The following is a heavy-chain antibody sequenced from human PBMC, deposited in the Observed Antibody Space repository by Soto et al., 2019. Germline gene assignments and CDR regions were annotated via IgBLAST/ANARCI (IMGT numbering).Heavy chain of an antibody. Sequence: EVQLVESGGGLVKPGGSLRLSCAASGFTFSNAWMSWVRQAPGKGLEWVGRIKSKTDGGTTDYAAPVKGRFTISRDDAKNTLYLQMNSLKTEDTAVYYGTTDGLRHFGAPYDYYYMDVWGKGTTVTVSS. CDR3: TTDGLRHFGAPYDYYYMDV. CDR2: IKSKTDGGTT. CDR1: GFTFSNAW. D-gene: IGHD3-9*01. V-gene: IGHV3-15*01. J-gene: IGHJ6*03.